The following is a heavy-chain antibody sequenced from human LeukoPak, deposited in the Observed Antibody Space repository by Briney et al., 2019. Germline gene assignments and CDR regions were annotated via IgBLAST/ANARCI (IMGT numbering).Heavy chain of an antibody. Sequence: GGSLRLSCAASGFTFSSYWMHWVRQAPGKGLEWVAVIWYDGSNKYYADSVKGRFTISRDNSKNTLYLQMNSLRAEDTAVYYCARDLQDYYYYGMDVWGQGATVTVSS. V-gene: IGHV3-33*08. J-gene: IGHJ6*02. CDR2: IWYDGSNK. D-gene: IGHD4-11*01. CDR3: ARDLQDYYYYGMDV. CDR1: GFTFSSYW.